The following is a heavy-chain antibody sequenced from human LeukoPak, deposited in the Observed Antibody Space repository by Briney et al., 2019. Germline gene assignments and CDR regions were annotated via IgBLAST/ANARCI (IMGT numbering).Heavy chain of an antibody. Sequence: PGRSLRLSCAASGFTFSSYGMHWVRQAPGKGLEWVAVIWYDGSNKYYADSVKGRFTISRDNSKNTLYLQMNSLRAEDTAVYYCARGVRFLEWLYLDYWGQGTLVTVSS. CDR2: IWYDGSNK. J-gene: IGHJ4*02. CDR3: ARGVRFLEWLYLDY. D-gene: IGHD3-3*01. V-gene: IGHV3-33*01. CDR1: GFTFSSYG.